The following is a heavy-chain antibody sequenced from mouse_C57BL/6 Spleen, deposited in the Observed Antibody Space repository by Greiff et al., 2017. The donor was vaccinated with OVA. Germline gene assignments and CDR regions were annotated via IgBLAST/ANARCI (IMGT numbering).Heavy chain of an antibody. CDR1: GFTFSSYA. Sequence: EVQLVESGGGLVKPGGSLKLSCAASGFTFSSYAMSWVRQTPEKRLEWVATISDGGSYTYYPDNVKGRFTISRDNAKNNLYLQMSHLKSEDTAMYYCARGYDGYYWGFAYWGQGTLVTVSA. V-gene: IGHV5-4*01. CDR3: ARGYDGYYWGFAY. CDR2: ISDGGSYT. D-gene: IGHD2-3*01. J-gene: IGHJ3*01.